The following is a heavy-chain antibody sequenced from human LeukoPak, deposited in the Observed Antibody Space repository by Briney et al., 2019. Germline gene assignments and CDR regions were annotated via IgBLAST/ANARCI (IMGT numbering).Heavy chain of an antibody. J-gene: IGHJ4*02. CDR2: ISNSGDST. Sequence: SGGPLRLSCAVSGLTFNNYAMSWVRQAPGKGLDWISTISNSGDSTYYADSVKGRFAVSRDNSKNTVYLQLNSLSAEDTAVYYCYGEGYWGQGTLVTISS. D-gene: IGHD4/OR15-4a*01. V-gene: IGHV3-23*01. CDR3: YGEGY. CDR1: GLTFNNYA.